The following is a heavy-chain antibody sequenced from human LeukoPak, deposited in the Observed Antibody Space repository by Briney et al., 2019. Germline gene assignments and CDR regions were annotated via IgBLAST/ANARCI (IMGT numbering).Heavy chain of an antibody. CDR2: IRGSGGST. V-gene: IGHV3-23*01. D-gene: IGHD3-16*01. CDR3: AKLGAYRVYSFIDF. J-gene: IGHJ4*02. Sequence: GGLLIFCCASSGCRITSYAGMWSRLVPREGLGWGAGIRGSGGSTYHSDPVNARFTIPRDTSDNTLHLNMSSLSNDDAAVYFCAKLGAYRVYSFIDFWGQGTPVTVSS. CDR1: GCRITSYA.